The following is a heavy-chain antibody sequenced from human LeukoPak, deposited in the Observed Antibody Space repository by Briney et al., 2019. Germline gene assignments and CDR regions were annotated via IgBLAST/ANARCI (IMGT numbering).Heavy chain of an antibody. CDR1: GGSMRNSY. Sequence: SETLSLTCTVSGGSMRNSYWSWIRQHPGKGLEWIGYIYHSGSTYYNPSLKSRVTISLDTSKNQFSLKLSSVTAADTAVYYCARDLPTYCGGDCYSGGFDYWGQGTLVTVSS. CDR2: IYHSGST. J-gene: IGHJ4*02. CDR3: ARDLPTYCGGDCYSGGFDY. D-gene: IGHD2-21*02. V-gene: IGHV4-31*03.